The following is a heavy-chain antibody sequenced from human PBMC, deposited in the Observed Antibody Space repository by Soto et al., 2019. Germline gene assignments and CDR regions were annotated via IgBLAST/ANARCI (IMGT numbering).Heavy chain of an antibody. V-gene: IGHV3-66*04. CDR2: IYSGGST. CDR3: ASHDYGDYSHYYGMDV. CDR1: GFTVSSNY. J-gene: IGHJ6*02. Sequence: EVPLVESGGGLVQPGGSLRLSCAASGFTVSSNYMSWVRQAPGKGLEWVSVIYSGGSTYYADSVKGRFTISRDNSKNTLYLQMNSLRAEDTAVYYCASHDYGDYSHYYGMDVWGQGTTVTVSS. D-gene: IGHD4-17*01.